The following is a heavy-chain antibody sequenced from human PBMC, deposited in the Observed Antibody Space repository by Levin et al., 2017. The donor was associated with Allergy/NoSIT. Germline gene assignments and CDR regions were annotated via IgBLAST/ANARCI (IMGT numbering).Heavy chain of an antibody. CDR2: INTKTGDP. CDR3: ARQAGDESTTAFDI. Sequence: ASVKVSCKASGYSFTNYPMNWVRQAPGQGLEWMGWINTKTGDPTYAQGVTGRFVFSLDTSVSTTSLQISSLRTEDTAVYYCARQAGDESTTAFDIWGQGTMVTVSS. CDR1: GYSFTNYP. D-gene: IGHD1-1*01. V-gene: IGHV7-4-1*02. J-gene: IGHJ3*02.